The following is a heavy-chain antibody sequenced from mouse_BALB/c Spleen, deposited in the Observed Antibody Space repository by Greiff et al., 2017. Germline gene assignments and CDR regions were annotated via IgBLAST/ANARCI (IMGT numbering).Heavy chain of an antibody. CDR3: ARSTTTVVAAPTIGTYFDY. V-gene: IGHV1-39*01. D-gene: IGHD1-1*01. Sequence: EVKLLESGPELEKPGASVKISCKASGYSFTGYNMNWVKQSNGKSLEWIGNIDPYYGGTSYNQKFKGKATLTVDKSSSTAYMQLKSLTSEDSAVYYCARSTTTVVAAPTIGTYFDYWGQGTTLTVSS. CDR2: IDPYYGGT. J-gene: IGHJ2*01. CDR1: GYSFTGYN.